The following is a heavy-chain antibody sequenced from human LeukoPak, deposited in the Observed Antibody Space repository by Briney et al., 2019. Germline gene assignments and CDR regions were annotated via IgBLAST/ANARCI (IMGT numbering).Heavy chain of an antibody. D-gene: IGHD2-15*01. J-gene: IGHJ3*02. CDR3: AKDRYFSGGSCYYDAFDI. CDR1: GFTFSTYG. V-gene: IGHV3-30*18. Sequence: GGSQRLSCAASGFTFSTYGMYWVRQAPGQGLDLVTIMTYDGSSTFYAGSVEGRFTISRDNSKYTLYLQMNSLISEDTAVYYCAKDRYFSGGSCYYDAFDIWVQGTMVTGSS. CDR2: MTYDGSST.